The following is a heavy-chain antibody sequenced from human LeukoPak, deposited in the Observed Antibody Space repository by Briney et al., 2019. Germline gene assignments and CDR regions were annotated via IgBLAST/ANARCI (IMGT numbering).Heavy chain of an antibody. Sequence: GGSLRLPCAASGFSFSTHKMNWVRQAPGKGLEWVAVISYDGTKIYYADSAKGRFTISRDNSKNMVYLQMNSLRVEDTALYYCARDSVKLPGISYFDNWGQGTLVTVSS. J-gene: IGHJ1*01. CDR3: ARDSVKLPGISYFDN. V-gene: IGHV3-30-3*01. CDR2: ISYDGTKI. CDR1: GFSFSTHK. D-gene: IGHD3-3*02.